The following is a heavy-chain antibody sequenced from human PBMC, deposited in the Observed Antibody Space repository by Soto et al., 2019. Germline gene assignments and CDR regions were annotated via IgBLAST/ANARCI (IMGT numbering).Heavy chain of an antibody. CDR2: INPNDGGT. CDR3: ARDPWDDGGVTLDY. D-gene: IGHD1-1*01. Sequence: QVQLVQSGAEVKRPGASVKVSCKPSGYTFTNYFIQWLRQAPGQGLEWMGWINPNDGGTNYAQKCQGRGAVTSDTSISTAYMELSSLTSDDQAVYYCARDPWDDGGVTLDYWGQGTLVTVSS. V-gene: IGHV1-2*02. CDR1: GYTFTNYF. J-gene: IGHJ4*02.